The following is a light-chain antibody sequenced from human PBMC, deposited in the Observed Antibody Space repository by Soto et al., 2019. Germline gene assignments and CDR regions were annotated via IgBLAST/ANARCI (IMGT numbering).Light chain of an antibody. V-gene: IGKV3-15*01. CDR2: GAS. CDR1: QSVNSN. J-gene: IGKJ1*01. Sequence: EIVMTQSPATLSVSPGERATLSCRASQSVNSNLAWYQQKPGQAPRILLYGASTRATGVPNRFSGSGCGTEFPFTVSSLQSEDFAVYYCGEYKHWPTFGQGTKVEVK. CDR3: GEYKHWPT.